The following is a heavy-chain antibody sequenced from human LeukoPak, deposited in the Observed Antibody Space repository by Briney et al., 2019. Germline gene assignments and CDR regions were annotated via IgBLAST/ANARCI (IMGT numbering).Heavy chain of an antibody. V-gene: IGHV3-23*01. CDR3: AKGRTYHDILTGYDY. CDR1: GLNFSDYG. D-gene: IGHD3-9*01. J-gene: IGHJ4*02. CDR2: INWSGGST. Sequence: GGSLRLSCAASGLNFSDYGMRWVRQAPGRGLEWVSGINWSGGSTIYADSVQGRFTISRDNSKKTLYLQVNSLRGEDTAVYYCAKGRTYHDILTGYDYWGQGTLVTVSS.